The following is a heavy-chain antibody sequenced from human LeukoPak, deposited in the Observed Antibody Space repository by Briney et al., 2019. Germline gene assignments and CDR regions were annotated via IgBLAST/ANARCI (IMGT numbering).Heavy chain of an antibody. Sequence: GRSLRLSCAASGFTFSNYVMHWVRQAPGKGLEWVALISYDGSNKYYADSVKGRFTISRDNSKNTLYLQVNSLRAEDTAVYYCAKDPRRYSRTGGYFEYWGQGTLVTVSS. CDR3: AKDPRRYSRTGGYFEY. CDR1: GFTFSNYV. V-gene: IGHV3-30*18. CDR2: ISYDGSNK. D-gene: IGHD6-13*01. J-gene: IGHJ4*02.